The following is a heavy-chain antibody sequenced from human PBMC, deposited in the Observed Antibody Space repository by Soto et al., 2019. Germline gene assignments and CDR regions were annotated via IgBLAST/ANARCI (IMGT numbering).Heavy chain of an antibody. CDR3: ARLDPVTVDY. CDR2: INHSGST. CDR1: GGSFIGYY. V-gene: IGHV4-34*01. D-gene: IGHD4-17*01. J-gene: IGHJ4*02. Sequence: QVQLQQWGAGLLKPSETLSLTCAVYGGSFIGYYWSWIRQPPGKGLEWIGEINHSGSTTYNPSLKSRVTISVDTSKHQFSLKLSSVTAADTAVYYCARLDPVTVDYWGQGTLVTVSS.